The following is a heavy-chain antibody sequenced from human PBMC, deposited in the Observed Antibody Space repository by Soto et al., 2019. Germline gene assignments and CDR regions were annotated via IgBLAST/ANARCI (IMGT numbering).Heavy chain of an antibody. J-gene: IGHJ4*02. CDR3: ARQRTTVVTQAYFDH. D-gene: IGHD2-21*02. CDR1: GESISSSSYY. V-gene: IGHV4-39*01. CDR2: IYYSGRA. Sequence: SETLSLTCIVSGESISSSSYYWGWIRQPPGKGLEWIGSIYYSGRAYYNPSFKSRVTISIDTSKNQFSLKLSSVTATDTAVYYCARQRTTVVTQAYFDHWGQGALVTVSS.